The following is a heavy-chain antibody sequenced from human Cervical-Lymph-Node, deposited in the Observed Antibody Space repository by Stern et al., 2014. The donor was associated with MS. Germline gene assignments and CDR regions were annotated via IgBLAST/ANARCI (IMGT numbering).Heavy chain of an antibody. CDR3: AQSHNGFN. D-gene: IGHD2-8*01. CDR1: GFTLATYG. CDR2: ILGDST. V-gene: IGHV3-23*04. J-gene: IGHJ4*02. Sequence: VQLVQSGGAFVQPGGSLRLSCAASGFTLATYGMAWVRQAPGKGLQWVSSILGDSTYYADSVKGRFTVSRDNSKSTLYLQMNSLRGEDTAVYYCAQSHNGFNWGQGTLVTVSS.